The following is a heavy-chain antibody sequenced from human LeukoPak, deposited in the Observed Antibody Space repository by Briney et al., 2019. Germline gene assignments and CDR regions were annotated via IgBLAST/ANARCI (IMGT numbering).Heavy chain of an antibody. D-gene: IGHD3-9*01. J-gene: IGHJ3*02. CDR3: ARAYYDILTGPHDAFDI. CDR1: GSTFSSYS. CDR2: ISSSSSYI. Sequence: GGSLRLSCAASGSTFSSYSMTWVRQAPGKGLEWVSSISSSSSYIYYADSVKGRFTISRDNAKNSLYLQMNSLRAEDTAVYYCARAYYDILTGPHDAFDIWGQGTMVTVSS. V-gene: IGHV3-21*01.